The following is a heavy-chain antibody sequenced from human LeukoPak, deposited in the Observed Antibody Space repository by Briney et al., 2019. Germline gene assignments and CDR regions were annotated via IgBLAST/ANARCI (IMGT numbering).Heavy chain of an antibody. CDR3: AKVTVCYGCYFDY. CDR1: GYTFSSHG. CDR2: INGAGDNT. Sequence: GGSLRLSCAASGYTFSSHGMTWVRQAPGKGLEWVSTINGAGDNTNYAETLKGRFTISRDNSKNTVYLQMNSLRAEDTAIYYCAKVTVCYGCYFDYWGQGTLVTVSS. D-gene: IGHD3-16*01. V-gene: IGHV3-23*01. J-gene: IGHJ4*02.